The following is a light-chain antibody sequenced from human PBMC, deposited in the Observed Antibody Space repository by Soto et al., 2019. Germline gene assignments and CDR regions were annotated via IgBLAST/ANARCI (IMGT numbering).Light chain of an antibody. Sequence: DIQVTQSPSSLSASVGDRFTITCRASESISSYLNWYQQKPWNAPKLLIYAPSSLQSGVPSRFSGSGSGTDFILTISSLQPDDFATYYCQQSYSTHRITFGQGTRLEIK. CDR1: ESISSY. J-gene: IGKJ5*01. V-gene: IGKV1-39*01. CDR2: APS. CDR3: QQSYSTHRIT.